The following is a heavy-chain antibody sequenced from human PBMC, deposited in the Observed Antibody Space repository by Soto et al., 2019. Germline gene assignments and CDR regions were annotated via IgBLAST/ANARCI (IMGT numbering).Heavy chain of an antibody. Sequence: SETLSLTCAVYGGSFSGYYWSWIRQPPGKGLEWIGEINHSGSTNYNPSLKSRVTISVDTSKNQFSLKLSSVTAADTAVYYCARGPVIAAAGCFDYWGQGTLVTVSS. CDR1: GGSFSGYY. V-gene: IGHV4-34*01. D-gene: IGHD6-13*01. CDR3: ARGPVIAAAGCFDY. CDR2: INHSGST. J-gene: IGHJ4*02.